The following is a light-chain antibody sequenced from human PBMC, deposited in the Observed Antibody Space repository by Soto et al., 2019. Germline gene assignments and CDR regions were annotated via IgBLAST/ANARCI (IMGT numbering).Light chain of an antibody. CDR1: QSVSSN. J-gene: IGKJ1*01. CDR2: GAS. Sequence: ITQAQYRLPVSPAPRACLSGRASQSVSSNLAWYQQKPGQAPRLLIYGASTRATGIPARFSGSGSGTEFTLTISSLQSEDFAVYYCQQYNNWPPTFGQGTKVE. CDR3: QQYNNWPPT. V-gene: IGKV3-15*01.